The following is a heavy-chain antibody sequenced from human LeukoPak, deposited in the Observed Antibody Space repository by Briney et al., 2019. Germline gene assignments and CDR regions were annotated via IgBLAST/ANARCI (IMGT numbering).Heavy chain of an antibody. Sequence: ASVKVSCKASGYTFNTYGITWVRQAPGEGLEWMGWISGYNGDTNYAQKLQGRVTMTTDTSTSTAYMELSSLRSEDAAVYSVGNTGENWFDPWGQGTLVTVSS. CDR1: GYTFNTYG. J-gene: IGHJ5*02. CDR3: GNTGENWFDP. V-gene: IGHV1-18*01. CDR2: ISGYNGDT. D-gene: IGHD3-16*01.